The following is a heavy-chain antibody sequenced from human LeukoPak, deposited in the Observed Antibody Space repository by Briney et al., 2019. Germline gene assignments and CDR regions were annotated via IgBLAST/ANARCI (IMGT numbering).Heavy chain of an antibody. V-gene: IGHV3-21*01. CDR3: ARGSKTYYYDSSGYYLFDY. CDR1: GFTFSIYS. CDR2: ISSSSSYI. Sequence: EGSLRLSCAAFGFTFSIYSMNWVRQAPGKGLEWVSSISSSSSYIYYADSVKGRFTISRDNAKNSLYLQMNSLRAEDTAVYYCARGSKTYYYDSSGYYLFDYWGQGTLVTVSS. D-gene: IGHD3-22*01. J-gene: IGHJ4*02.